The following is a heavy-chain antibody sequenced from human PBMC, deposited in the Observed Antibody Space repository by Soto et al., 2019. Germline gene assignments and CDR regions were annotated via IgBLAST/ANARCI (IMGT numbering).Heavy chain of an antibody. CDR1: GFTFSSYG. CDR3: ARDCSGGSCYSYDY. CDR2: IWYDGSNK. J-gene: IGHJ4*02. D-gene: IGHD2-15*01. V-gene: IGHV3-33*01. Sequence: GGSLRLSCAASGFTFSSYGMHWVRQAPGKGLEWVAVIWYDGSNKYYADSVKGRFTISRDNSKNTLYLQMNSLRAEDTAVYYCARDCSGGSCYSYDYWGQGTLVTVSS.